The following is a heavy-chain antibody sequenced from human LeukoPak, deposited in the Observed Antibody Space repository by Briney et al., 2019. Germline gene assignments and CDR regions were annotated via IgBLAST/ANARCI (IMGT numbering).Heavy chain of an antibody. CDR2: IKQDGSEK. D-gene: IGHD6-19*01. Sequence: GGSLRLSCAASRFTFTDYWMSWVRQAPGKGLEWVANIKQDGSEKYYVDSVKGRFTISRDNAKNSLYLQMNSLRAEDTAVYYCARTSAGGWHYYFDYWGQGTLVTVSS. J-gene: IGHJ4*02. CDR1: RFTFTDYW. V-gene: IGHV3-7*01. CDR3: ARTSAGGWHYYFDY.